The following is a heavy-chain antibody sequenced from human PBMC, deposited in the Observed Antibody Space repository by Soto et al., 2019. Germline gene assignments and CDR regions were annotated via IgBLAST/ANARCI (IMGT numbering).Heavy chain of an antibody. Sequence: ASVKVSCQASGGTFSSYAISWVRQAPGQGLEWMGGIIPIFGTANYAQKFQGRVTITADESTSTAYMELSSLRSEDTAVYYCAREWGSSYYDFWSGYYTWFDPWGQGTLVTVSS. V-gene: IGHV1-69*13. J-gene: IGHJ5*02. D-gene: IGHD3-3*01. CDR2: IIPIFGTA. CDR1: GGTFSSYA. CDR3: AREWGSSYYDFWSGYYTWFDP.